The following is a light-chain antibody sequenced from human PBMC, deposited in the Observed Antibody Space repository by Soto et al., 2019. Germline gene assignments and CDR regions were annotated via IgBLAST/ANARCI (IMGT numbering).Light chain of an antibody. CDR1: SSDVGGYNY. CDR3: SSYTSSSPYV. CDR2: EVS. V-gene: IGLV2-14*01. Sequence: QSALTQPASVSGSPGQSITISCTGTSSDVGGYNYVSWYQQHPGKAPKLMIYEVSNRPSGVSNRFSGSKSGNTASLTISGLHAEDDADYYCSSYTSSSPYVFGTGTKLTVL. J-gene: IGLJ1*01.